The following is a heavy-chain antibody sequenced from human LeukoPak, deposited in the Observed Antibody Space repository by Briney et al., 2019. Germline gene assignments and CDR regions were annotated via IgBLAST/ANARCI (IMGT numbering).Heavy chain of an antibody. CDR2: IIPYFGTS. J-gene: IGHJ4*02. CDR3: TRDAGDYGGSGSYPDY. V-gene: IGHV1-69*01. CDR1: GVTCSRLV. D-gene: IGHD3-10*01. Sequence: GASVKVSCKAPGVTCSRLVVSWVRQAPGQGLEWMGQIIPYFGTSNYAQNFQGRVTLTADEATNTAYMELNRLRSDDTAVYYCTRDAGDYGGSGSYPDYWGQGTLVTVSS.